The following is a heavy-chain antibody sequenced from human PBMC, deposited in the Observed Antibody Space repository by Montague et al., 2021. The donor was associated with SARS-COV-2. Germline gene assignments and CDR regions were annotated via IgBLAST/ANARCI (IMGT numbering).Heavy chain of an antibody. J-gene: IGHJ6*02. CDR3: ARVGRQQLVRLSGMDV. CDR2: IYYSGST. Sequence: SETLSLTSTASGGSISSSSYNWGWIRQPPGKGLEWIGSIYYSGSTYYXPSLKSRVTISVDTSKNQLSLKLSSVTAADTAVYYCARVGRQQLVRLSGMDVWGQGTTVTVSS. CDR1: GGSISSSSYN. V-gene: IGHV4-39*07. D-gene: IGHD6-13*01.